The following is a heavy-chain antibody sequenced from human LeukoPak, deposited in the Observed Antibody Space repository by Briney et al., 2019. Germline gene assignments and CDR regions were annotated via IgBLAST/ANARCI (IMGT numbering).Heavy chain of an antibody. Sequence: PSETLSLTCTVSGGSISSYYWSWIRQPPGKGLEWIGYIYHNGITYYNPSLKSRVTISVDTSKNNFSLTLNSVTAADTAVYYCARSLDYYDSSGQNYWGQGILVTVSS. J-gene: IGHJ4*02. CDR3: ARSLDYYDSSGQNY. V-gene: IGHV4-59*04. CDR2: IYHNGIT. CDR1: GGSISSYY. D-gene: IGHD3-22*01.